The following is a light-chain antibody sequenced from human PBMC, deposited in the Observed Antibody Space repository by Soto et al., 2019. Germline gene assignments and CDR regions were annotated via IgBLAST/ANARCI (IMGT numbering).Light chain of an antibody. J-gene: IGKJ1*01. V-gene: IGKV1-39*01. CDR2: AAS. CDR3: QQSSTTPPWT. Sequence: DIQMTQSPSSLSASVGDRVTITCRASQGISNSLNWYQQKPGNAPKVLIYAASNLQSGVPSKFSGSGSGTDFTLTINSLQPEDFAIYYCQQSSTTPPWTFGQGTKVDIK. CDR1: QGISNS.